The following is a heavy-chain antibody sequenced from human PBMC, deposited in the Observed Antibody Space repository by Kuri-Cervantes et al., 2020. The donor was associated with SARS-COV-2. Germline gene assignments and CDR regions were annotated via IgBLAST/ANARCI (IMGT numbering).Heavy chain of an antibody. CDR2: IYHSGST. CDR3: ARDAREASGYYYYYYMDV. V-gene: IGHV4-38-2*02. Sequence: SETLSLTCTVSGYSISSGYYWGWIRQPPGKGLEWIGSIYHSGSTYYNPSLKSRVTISVDTSKNQFSLKLSSVTAADTAVYYCARDAREASGYYYYYYMDVWGKGTTVTVSS. CDR1: GYSISSGYY. D-gene: IGHD5-24*01. J-gene: IGHJ6*03.